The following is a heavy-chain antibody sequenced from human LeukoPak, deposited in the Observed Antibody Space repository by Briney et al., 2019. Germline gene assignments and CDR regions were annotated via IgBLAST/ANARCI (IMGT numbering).Heavy chain of an antibody. CDR2: TYHSDGP. D-gene: IGHD5-12*01. CDR3: TKVLRGYAGYGD. CDR1: GASVSSSY. V-gene: IGHV4-59*02. J-gene: IGHJ4*02. Sequence: SETLSLTCAVSGASVSSSYWSWIRQPPGKGLEYIGYTYHSDGPNYNPSLKSRVTMALDTSKNQFSLRLTSVTAADTAIYYCTKVLRGYAGYGDWGPGILVTVSS.